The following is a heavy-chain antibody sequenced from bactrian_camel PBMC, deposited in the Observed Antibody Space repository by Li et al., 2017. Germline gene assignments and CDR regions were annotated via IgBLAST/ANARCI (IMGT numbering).Heavy chain of an antibody. CDR3: AKDYVDGLGIHY. Sequence: DVQLVESGGGLVQPGGSLRLSCAASGFAFGSYALSWVRQAPGKGLEWVSTMTMGSGVIIGYADSVKSRFTISRDDAKNTLYLQLNSLKTEDTAMYYCAKDYVDGLGIHYWGQGTQVTVS. J-gene: IGHJ4*01. CDR2: MTMGSGVII. CDR1: GFAFGSYA. D-gene: IGHD5*01. V-gene: IGHV3S42*01.